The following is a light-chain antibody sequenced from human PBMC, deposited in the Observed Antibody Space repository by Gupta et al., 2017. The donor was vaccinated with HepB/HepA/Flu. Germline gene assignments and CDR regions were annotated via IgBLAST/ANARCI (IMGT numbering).Light chain of an antibody. J-gene: IGKJ4*01. CDR3: QQSYSIPAT. V-gene: IGKV1-39*01. Sequence: SSLSSSVGDRVIITCRASQNINIYLNWYQQKPGKAPKLLIYSASNLQSGVPSRFSGSGSGTDFTLTISRLQPEDFATFYCQQSYSIPATFGGGTKVEIK. CDR1: QNINIY. CDR2: SAS.